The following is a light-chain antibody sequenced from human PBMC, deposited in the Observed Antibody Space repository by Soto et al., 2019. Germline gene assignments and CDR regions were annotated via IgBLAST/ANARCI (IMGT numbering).Light chain of an antibody. V-gene: IGKV3-20*01. CDR2: GAS. J-gene: IGKJ1*01. CDR3: QQYGTSFWT. Sequence: ELVLTQSPGTVSLSPGDRSTLSCRSSKRVSSSYLAWYQQKPGQAPRLLIYGASTRATGIPDRFSGSGSGTDFTLTISRLEPEDFAVYYCQQYGTSFWTFGQGTKVEIK. CDR1: KRVSSSY.